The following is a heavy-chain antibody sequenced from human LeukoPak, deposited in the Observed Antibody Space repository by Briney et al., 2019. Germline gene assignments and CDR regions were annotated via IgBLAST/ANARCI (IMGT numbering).Heavy chain of an antibody. Sequence: PRGSLRLSCAASGFTFSIYAMHWVRQAPGKGLEWVAVISYDGTNKLYADSVKGRFTISRDNSKNTLYLQMNGLRVEDTAMYYCARDSSTSIFSLNAFDIWGQGTMVTVSS. CDR3: ARDSSTSIFSLNAFDI. V-gene: IGHV3-30*04. CDR1: GFTFSIYA. D-gene: IGHD2-2*01. J-gene: IGHJ3*02. CDR2: ISYDGTNK.